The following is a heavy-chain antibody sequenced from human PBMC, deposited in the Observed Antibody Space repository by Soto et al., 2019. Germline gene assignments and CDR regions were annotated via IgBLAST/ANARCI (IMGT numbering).Heavy chain of an antibody. D-gene: IGHD2-15*01. J-gene: IGHJ4*02. V-gene: IGHV4-59*08. Sequence: SETLSLTCTVSGGSISSYYWSWIRQPPGKGLEWIGYIYYSGSTNYNPSLKSRVTISVDTSKNQFSLKLSSVTAADTAVYYCARLVTPGPAAYFDYWGQGTLVTVSS. CDR3: ARLVTPGPAAYFDY. CDR2: IYYSGST. CDR1: GGSISSYY.